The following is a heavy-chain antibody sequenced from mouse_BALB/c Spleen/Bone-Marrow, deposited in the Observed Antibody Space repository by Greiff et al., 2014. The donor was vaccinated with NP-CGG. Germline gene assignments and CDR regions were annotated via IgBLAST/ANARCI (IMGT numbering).Heavy chain of an antibody. D-gene: IGHD1-1*01. Sequence: VQLKESGAELVKPGASVKLSCTASGFNIKDTYMHWVKQRPEQGLEWIGRIDPANGNTKYDPKFQGKATITADTSSNTAYLQLSILTAEDTAVYYGARYYRYYYAMDYWGQGTSVTVSS. J-gene: IGHJ4*01. V-gene: IGHV14-3*02. CDR2: IDPANGNT. CDR3: ARYYRYYYAMDY. CDR1: GFNIKDTY.